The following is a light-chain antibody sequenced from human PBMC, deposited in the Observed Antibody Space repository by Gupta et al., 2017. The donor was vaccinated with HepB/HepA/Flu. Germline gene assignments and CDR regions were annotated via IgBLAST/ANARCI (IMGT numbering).Light chain of an antibody. CDR1: QSVSSSY. V-gene: IGKV3-20*01. J-gene: IGKJ2*01. CDR3: QQYGSSPPYT. CDR2: GAS. Sequence: EIVLTQPPGTLSLSPVERATLSCRASQSVSSSYLAWYQQKPGQAPRLLIYGASSRATGIPDRFSGSGSGTDFTRTISRLEPEDFAVYYCQQYGSSPPYTLGQGTKLEIK.